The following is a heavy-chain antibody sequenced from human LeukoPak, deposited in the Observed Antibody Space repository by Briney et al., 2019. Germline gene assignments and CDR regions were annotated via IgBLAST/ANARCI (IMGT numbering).Heavy chain of an antibody. CDR2: AHVSGTT. D-gene: IGHD3-10*01. J-gene: IGHJ5*02. CDR3: ARDAHWFPHYNWFDP. V-gene: IGHV4-4*07. Sequence: SETLSLTCTVSGASVNNHYWDWIRQPAGKGLEWIGRAHVSGTTNYNPSLKSRATMSVDTSKNQFSLKLSSVTAADTAVYYCARDAHWFPHYNWFDPWGQGTLVTVSS. CDR1: GASVNNHY.